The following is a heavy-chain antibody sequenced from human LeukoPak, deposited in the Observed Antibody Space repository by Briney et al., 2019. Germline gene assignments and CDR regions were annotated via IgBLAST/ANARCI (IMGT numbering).Heavy chain of an antibody. Sequence: SETLSLTCGVYGESFTGYYWSWIRQPPGEGLEWIAEINHAGTTKSNPSLKSRLAISVDTSKNQFSLKLSSVTAADTAVYYCARCGLVVVPAAKRRLDPWGQGTLITVSS. V-gene: IGHV4-34*01. CDR3: ARCGLVVVPAAKRRLDP. J-gene: IGHJ5*02. D-gene: IGHD2-2*01. CDR1: GESFTGYY. CDR2: INHAGTT.